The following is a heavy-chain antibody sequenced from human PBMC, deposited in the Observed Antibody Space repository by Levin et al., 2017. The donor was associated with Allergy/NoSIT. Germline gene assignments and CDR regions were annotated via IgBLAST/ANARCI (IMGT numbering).Heavy chain of an antibody. J-gene: IGHJ6*02. CDR2: ITGAGNNR. Sequence: QSSETLSLTCAASGFDFSIYGMHWVRQAPGKGLEWVALITGAGNNRYYGDSVKGRFTISRDNSKNTLYLQMNSLRDDDTAVYYCASRGDMDVWGQGTTVTVSS. CDR1: GFDFSIYG. CDR3: ASRGDMDV. V-gene: IGHV3-30*03.